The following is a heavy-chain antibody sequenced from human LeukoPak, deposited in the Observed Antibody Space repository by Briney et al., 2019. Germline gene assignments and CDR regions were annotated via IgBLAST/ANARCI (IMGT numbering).Heavy chain of an antibody. Sequence: GGCLRLSCAASALSFDDYAMHWVRQAPGKGLGWVSGISWNSGSIGYADSVKGRFTISRDNAKNSLYLQMNSLSAEDTAVYYCAKGMDIVATRVFDYWGQGTLVTVSS. CDR2: ISWNSGSI. D-gene: IGHD5-12*01. CDR1: ALSFDDYA. CDR3: AKGMDIVATRVFDY. V-gene: IGHV3-9*01. J-gene: IGHJ4*02.